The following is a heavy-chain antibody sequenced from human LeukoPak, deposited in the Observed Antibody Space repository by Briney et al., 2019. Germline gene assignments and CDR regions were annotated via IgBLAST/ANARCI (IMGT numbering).Heavy chain of an antibody. D-gene: IGHD3-10*01. V-gene: IGHV4-59*01. CDR2: IYYSGSSGST. J-gene: IGHJ4*02. Sequence: ASETLSLTCTVSGGSISSYYWNWIRQPPGKGLEWIGYIYYSGSSGSTNYNPSLRSRVTTSADTSKNQFSLKMTSVTAADTAVYYCARGPLLWFGELLVFDYWGQGTLVTVSS. CDR1: GGSISSYY. CDR3: ARGPLLWFGELLVFDY.